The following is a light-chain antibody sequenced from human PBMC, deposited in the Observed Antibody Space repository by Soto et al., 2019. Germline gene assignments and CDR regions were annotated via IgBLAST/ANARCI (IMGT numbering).Light chain of an antibody. CDR1: QSVSSF. CDR2: DAS. J-gene: IGKJ4*02. CDR3: QQRSFWRSP. V-gene: IGKV3-11*01. Sequence: EFVLTQSPVTLSLSPGERATLSCRASQSVSSFLAWYQQKPGQAPRLLIYDASKRATGIPASFSGSGSGTDLTLTISRLEPEDSAVYSFQQRSFWRSPFGGGTKVEMK.